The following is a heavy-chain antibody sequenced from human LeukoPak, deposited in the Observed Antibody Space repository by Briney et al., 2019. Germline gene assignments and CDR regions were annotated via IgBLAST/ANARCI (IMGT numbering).Heavy chain of an antibody. V-gene: IGHV3-48*03. J-gene: IGHJ4*02. Sequence: GGSLRLSCAASGFTFSSYEMNWVRQAPGKGLEWVSYISSSGSTIYYADSVKGRFTISRDNSKNTLYLQMNSLRPEDTAVYYCAKVGSHFGDYWGQGTLVIVTS. CDR1: GFTFSSYE. CDR2: ISSSGSTI. D-gene: IGHD3-10*01. CDR3: AKVGSHFGDY.